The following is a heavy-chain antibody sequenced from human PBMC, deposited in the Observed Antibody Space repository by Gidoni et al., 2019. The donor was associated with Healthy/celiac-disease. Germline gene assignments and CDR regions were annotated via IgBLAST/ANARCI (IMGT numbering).Heavy chain of an antibody. CDR1: VGSISSYY. D-gene: IGHD6-19*01. Sequence: QVQLQDSGPGLVKPSETLSLSCTVSVGSISSYYWSWIRPPPGKGLEWIGYIYYSGSTNYNPSLKSRVTISVDTSKNQFSLKLSSVTAADTAVYYGARDYSSGWHSRWFDPWGQGTLVTVSS. V-gene: IGHV4-59*01. CDR2: IYYSGST. CDR3: ARDYSSGWHSRWFDP. J-gene: IGHJ5*02.